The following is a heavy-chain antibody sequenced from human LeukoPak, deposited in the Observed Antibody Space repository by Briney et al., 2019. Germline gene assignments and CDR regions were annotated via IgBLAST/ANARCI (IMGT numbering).Heavy chain of an antibody. D-gene: IGHD3-3*01. J-gene: IGHJ5*02. CDR2: ISTYSGNT. Sequence: ASVKVSCKASGYTFTTYGISWVRQAPGQGPEWMGWISTYSGNTHYAQELQGRVTLTTDTSTSTAYMELRSLRSDDTAVYYCARDRLRFLPWDWFDPWGQGTLVTVSS. CDR1: GYTFTTYG. V-gene: IGHV1-18*01. CDR3: ARDRLRFLPWDWFDP.